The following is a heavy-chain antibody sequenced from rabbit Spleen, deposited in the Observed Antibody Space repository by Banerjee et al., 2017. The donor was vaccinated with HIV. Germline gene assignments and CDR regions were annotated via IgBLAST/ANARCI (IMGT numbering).Heavy chain of an antibody. J-gene: IGHJ4*01. CDR1: GIDFSSSVY. CDR2: IYAGSRGYT. D-gene: IGHD6-1*01. Sequence: QEQLVESGGGLVQPEGSLTLTCKASGIDFSSSVYMCWVRQAPGKGLEWIACIYAGSRGYTYYASWAKGRFTISKTSSTTVTLQLTSLTVADTATYFCARSADAYVYAYDLWGQGTLVTVS. V-gene: IGHV1S45*01. CDR3: ARSADAYVYAYDL.